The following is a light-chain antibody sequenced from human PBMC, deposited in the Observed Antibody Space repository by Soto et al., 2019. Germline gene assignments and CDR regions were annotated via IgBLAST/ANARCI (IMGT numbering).Light chain of an antibody. CDR2: AAS. CDR3: QQSYGNPG. J-gene: IGKJ3*01. Sequence: DIQMTQSPSSLSASVGDRVTITCRASQSIGFFLNWYHQKPGKAPKLLIYAASCLQSGVPSRFSGSGSGTEFTLTITSLQPEDFGTYYCQQSYGNPGFGPGTKVDIK. V-gene: IGKV1-39*01. CDR1: QSIGFF.